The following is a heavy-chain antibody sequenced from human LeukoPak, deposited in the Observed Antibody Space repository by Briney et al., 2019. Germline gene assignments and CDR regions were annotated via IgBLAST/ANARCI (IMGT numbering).Heavy chain of an antibody. CDR3: ARDRLLDYGMDV. J-gene: IGHJ6*02. CDR1: GGSISSGGYY. D-gene: IGHD2/OR15-2a*01. Sequence: PSETLSLTCTVSGGSISSGGYYWSWIRQYPGKGLEWIGYIYYSGSTYYNPSLKSRVTISVDTSKNQFSLKLSSVTAADTAVYYCARDRLLDYGMDVWGQGTTVTVSS. V-gene: IGHV4-31*03. CDR2: IYYSGST.